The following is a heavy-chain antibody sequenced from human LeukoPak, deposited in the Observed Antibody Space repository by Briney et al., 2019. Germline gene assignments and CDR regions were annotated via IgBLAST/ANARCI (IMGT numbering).Heavy chain of an antibody. Sequence: SETLSLTCTVSGGSISSSSYYWGWIRQPPGKGLEWIGYIYYSGSTYYNPSLKSRVTISVDTSKNQFSLKLSSVTAADTAVYYCARYLSRGQWRVYFDIWGQGTQVTVSS. J-gene: IGHJ4*02. CDR2: IYYSGST. D-gene: IGHD2-8*01. CDR1: GGSISSSSYY. CDR3: ARYLSRGQWRVYFDI. V-gene: IGHV4-30-4*08.